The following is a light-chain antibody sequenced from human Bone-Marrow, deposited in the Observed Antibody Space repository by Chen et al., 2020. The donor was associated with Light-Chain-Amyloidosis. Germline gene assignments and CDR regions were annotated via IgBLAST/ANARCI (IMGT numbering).Light chain of an antibody. CDR2: DGD. V-gene: IGLV2-14*03. J-gene: IGLJ1*01. CDR3: SSYTSTSTIYV. CDR1: NNDVGHYNY. Sequence: SALTQPASVSGSPGRPITISCTGTNNDVGHYNYFSWYQQHPGKAPKLIIYDGDNRPSGVSNRFSGSKSGNTASLTISGLQAGDEADYYCSSYTSTSTIYVFGTGTKVTVL.